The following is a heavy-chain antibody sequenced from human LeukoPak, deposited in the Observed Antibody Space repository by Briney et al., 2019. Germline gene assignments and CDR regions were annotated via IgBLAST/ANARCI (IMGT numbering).Heavy chain of an antibody. J-gene: IGHJ4*02. CDR2: IAYDGSEE. D-gene: IGHD3-10*01. V-gene: IGHV3-30*03. Sequence: GGSLRLSCAASGFTFSTYGMHWVRQAPGKGLEWVAVIAYDGSEEYYADSVKGRFTVSRDNSKKTVYLQMNSLRAEDTAVYYCALRYYGSGGGQLTDYWGQGTLVTVSS. CDR1: GFTFSTYG. CDR3: ALRYYGSGGGQLTDY.